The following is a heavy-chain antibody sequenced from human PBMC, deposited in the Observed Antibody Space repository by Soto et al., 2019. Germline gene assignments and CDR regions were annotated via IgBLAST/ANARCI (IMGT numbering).Heavy chain of an antibody. CDR3: TRERSLVSFLFDH. V-gene: IGHV3-23*01. D-gene: IGHD3-16*01. CDR1: GFNFSNYA. J-gene: IGHJ4*02. CDR2: ISGSGRGSRP. Sequence: PAWCMTLSCVESGFNFSNYAVAWVRQAPGKGLEWVSSISGSGRGSRPYYADSVQGRFTISRDHSKNIVSLQMDSLRVDDTAVYYCTRERSLVSFLFDHWGPGTLVTVSS.